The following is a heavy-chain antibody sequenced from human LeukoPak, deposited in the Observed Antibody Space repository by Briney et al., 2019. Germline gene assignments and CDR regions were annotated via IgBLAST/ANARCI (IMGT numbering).Heavy chain of an antibody. Sequence: SETLSLTCTVSGYSISSGYFWGWVRQPPGKGLEWIGNIYHSGSTYYNPSLKSRVTISVDTSKNQFSLKLSSVTAADTAVYYCARTLYSSGWCPFDYWGQGALVTVSS. J-gene: IGHJ4*02. CDR2: IYHSGST. D-gene: IGHD6-19*01. V-gene: IGHV4-38-2*02. CDR1: GYSISSGYF. CDR3: ARTLYSSGWCPFDY.